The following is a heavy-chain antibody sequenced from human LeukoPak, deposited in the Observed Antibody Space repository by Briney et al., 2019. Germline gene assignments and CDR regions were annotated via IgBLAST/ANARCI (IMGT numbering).Heavy chain of an antibody. J-gene: IGHJ4*02. CDR2: ISAYNGNT. V-gene: IGHV1-18*01. Sequence: GASVKVSCKASGYTFTSYGISWVRQAPGQGLEWMGWISAYNGNTNYAQKLQGRVTMTTDTSTSTAYMELRSLRSDDTAVYYCARDCRRDGYKMGGYWGQGTLVTVSS. D-gene: IGHD5-24*01. CDR3: ARDCRRDGYKMGGY. CDR1: GYTFTSYG.